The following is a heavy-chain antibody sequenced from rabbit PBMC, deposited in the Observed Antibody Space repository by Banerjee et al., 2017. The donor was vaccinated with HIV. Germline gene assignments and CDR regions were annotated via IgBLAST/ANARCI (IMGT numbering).Heavy chain of an antibody. D-gene: IGHD4-1*01. CDR1: GFSFSSSYY. V-gene: IGHV1S45*01. Sequence: QEQLEESGGDLVKPEGSLTLTCKASGFSFSSSYYMCWVRQAPGKGLEWIGCINTSSGNTYYASWVNGRFTTSSHNAQNTLYLQLNSLTAADTATYFCARDLAGVIGWNFNFWGQGTLVTVS. CDR2: INTSSGNT. CDR3: ARDLAGVIGWNFNF. J-gene: IGHJ4*01.